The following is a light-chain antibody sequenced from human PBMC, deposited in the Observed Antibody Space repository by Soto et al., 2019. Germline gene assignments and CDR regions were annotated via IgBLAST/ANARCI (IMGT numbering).Light chain of an antibody. CDR2: GAS. CDR1: QIVSSSY. Sequence: EIGLTQSPGTLSLSPGDRATLSCRASQIVSSSYLAWYQQKPGQAPRLLMYGASNRATGIPDRFSGSGSGTDFTLTISGLEPEDFAVYYCQQYVSSPRTFGQGTKVEVK. V-gene: IGKV3-20*01. CDR3: QQYVSSPRT. J-gene: IGKJ1*01.